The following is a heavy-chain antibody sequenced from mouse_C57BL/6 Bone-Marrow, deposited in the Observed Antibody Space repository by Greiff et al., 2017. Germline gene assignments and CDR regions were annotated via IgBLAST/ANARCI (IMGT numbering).Heavy chain of an antibody. Sequence: QVQLKESGAELARPGASVKMSCKASGYTFTSYTMHWVKQRPGQGLAWIGYINPSSGYTKYNQKFKDKATLAADKSSSTAYMQLSSLTSEDSAVDYCARRNYYYAMDYWGQGTSVTVSS. D-gene: IGHD1-1*01. J-gene: IGHJ4*01. V-gene: IGHV1-4*01. CDR1: GYTFTSYT. CDR2: INPSSGYT. CDR3: ARRNYYYAMDY.